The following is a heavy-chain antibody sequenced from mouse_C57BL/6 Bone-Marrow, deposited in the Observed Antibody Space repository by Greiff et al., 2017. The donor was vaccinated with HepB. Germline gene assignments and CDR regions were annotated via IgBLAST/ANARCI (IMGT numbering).Heavy chain of an antibody. Sequence: QVQLKESGPELVKPGASVKISCKASGYAFSSSWMNWVKQRPGKGLEWIGRIYPGDGDTNYNGKFKGKATLTADKSSSTAYMQLSSLTSEDSAVYFCAKYGNYYWYFDVWGTGTTVTVSS. J-gene: IGHJ1*03. D-gene: IGHD2-1*01. CDR3: AKYGNYYWYFDV. CDR1: GYAFSSSW. CDR2: IYPGDGDT. V-gene: IGHV1-82*01.